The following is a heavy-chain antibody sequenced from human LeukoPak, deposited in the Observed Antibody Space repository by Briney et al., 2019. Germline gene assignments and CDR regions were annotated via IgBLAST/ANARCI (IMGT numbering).Heavy chain of an antibody. D-gene: IGHD3-16*01. CDR2: IRSSGTT. CDR3: TRDRFYVWFDP. CDR1: GFTFGTHT. J-gene: IGHJ5*02. Sequence: GGSLRLSCTTSGFTFGTHTMHWFRQAPGKGLQWIGFIRSSGTTQYAASVKGRFTISRDDSKSIAHLQMNSLKTEDTVVYYCTRDRFYVWFDPWGQGTLVTVSS. V-gene: IGHV3-49*03.